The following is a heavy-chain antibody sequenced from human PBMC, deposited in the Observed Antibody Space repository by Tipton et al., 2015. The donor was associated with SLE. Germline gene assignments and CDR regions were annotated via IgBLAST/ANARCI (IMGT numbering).Heavy chain of an antibody. J-gene: IGHJ6*03. CDR2: MNPKSGHT. CDR3: ARGVKWWPHYMDI. CDR1: GYTFSDYD. D-gene: IGHD2-15*01. V-gene: IGHV1-8*01. Sequence: QVQLVQSGAEVKKPGASVKVSCKASGYTFSDYDINWVRQAAGQGLEWMGWMNPKSGHTGQAQKFQGRVSMTRDTSMSTAYMEVSSLRAEDTAVYYCARGVKWWPHYMDIWGKGATVTVS.